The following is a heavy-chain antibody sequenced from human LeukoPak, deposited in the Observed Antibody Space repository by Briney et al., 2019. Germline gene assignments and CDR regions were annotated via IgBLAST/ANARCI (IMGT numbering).Heavy chain of an antibody. CDR3: ARSEGIAAAGSSGDY. CDR2: IYPGDSDT. CDR1: GYSFTSYW. Sequence: GESLKISCKGSGYSFTSYWIGWVRQMPGKGLEWMGIIYPGDSDTRYGPSFQGQVTIPADKSISTAYLQWSSLKASDTAMYYCARSEGIAAAGSSGDYWGQGTLVTVSS. V-gene: IGHV5-51*01. J-gene: IGHJ4*02. D-gene: IGHD6-13*01.